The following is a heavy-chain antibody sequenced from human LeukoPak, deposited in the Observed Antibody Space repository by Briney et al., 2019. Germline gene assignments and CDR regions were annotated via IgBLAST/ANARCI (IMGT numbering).Heavy chain of an antibody. D-gene: IGHD3-10*01. J-gene: IGHJ5*02. CDR2: IYYSGNT. Sequence: SETLSLTCTVSGGSISGYYWSWIRQPPGKGLEWIGYIYYSGNTNYNLSLKSRVTISVDTSKNQFSLRLSSVTAADTAVYYCARRSPYNYGSGSYRGTGGFDPWGQGTLVTVSS. CDR1: GGSISGYY. V-gene: IGHV4-59*08. CDR3: ARRSPYNYGSGSYRGTGGFDP.